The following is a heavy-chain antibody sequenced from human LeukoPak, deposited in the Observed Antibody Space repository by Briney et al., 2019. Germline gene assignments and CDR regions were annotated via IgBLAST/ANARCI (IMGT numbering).Heavy chain of an antibody. J-gene: IGHJ4*02. D-gene: IGHD3-22*01. CDR3: ARVAMVITLCYFDY. Sequence: SETLSLTCTVSGYSISSGYYWGWIRQPPGKGLEWIGSIYHSGSTYYNPSLKSRVTISVDTSKNQFSLKLSSVTAADTAVHYCARVAMVITLCYFDYWGQGTLVTVSS. CDR1: GYSISSGYY. CDR2: IYHSGST. V-gene: IGHV4-38-2*02.